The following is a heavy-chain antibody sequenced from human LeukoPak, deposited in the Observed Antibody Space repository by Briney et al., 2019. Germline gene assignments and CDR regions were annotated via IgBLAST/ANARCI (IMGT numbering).Heavy chain of an antibody. J-gene: IGHJ4*02. CDR3: AKVGIAAAGRLTPYFDY. V-gene: IGHV3-7*03. D-gene: IGHD6-13*01. CDR1: ELTFSTYW. Sequence: GGSLRLSCAASELTFSTYWMSWVRQAPGKGLEWVANINLDGSQKYYVDSVKGRFTISRDNAKNSLFLQMNSLRAEDTAVYYCAKVGIAAAGRLTPYFDYWGQGTLVTVSS. CDR2: INLDGSQK.